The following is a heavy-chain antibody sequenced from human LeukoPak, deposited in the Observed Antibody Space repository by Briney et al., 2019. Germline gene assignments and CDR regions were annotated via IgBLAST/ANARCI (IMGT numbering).Heavy chain of an antibody. CDR3: ARGDIVVVPAAFSLDY. V-gene: IGHV1-2*02. CDR1: GYTFTGYY. Sequence: ASVKVSCKASGYTFTGYYMHWVRQAPGQGLEWMGWINPNSGGTNYAQKFQGRVTMTRDTSISTAYMELSRLRSDDTAVYYCARGDIVVVPAAFSLDYWGKGTLVTVSS. J-gene: IGHJ4*02. D-gene: IGHD2-2*01. CDR2: INPNSGGT.